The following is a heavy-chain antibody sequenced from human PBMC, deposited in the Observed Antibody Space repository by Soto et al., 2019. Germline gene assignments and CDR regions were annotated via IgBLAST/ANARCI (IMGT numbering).Heavy chain of an antibody. J-gene: IGHJ3*02. CDR3: ARGPRSYYYDSSGYYALDI. Sequence: ASVKVSCKASGYTFTGYYMHWVRQAPGQGLEWMGWINPNSGGTNYAQKFQGWVTMTRDTSISTAYMELSRLRSDDTAVYYCARGPRSYYYDSSGYYALDIWAQGTMVTVS. CDR2: INPNSGGT. V-gene: IGHV1-2*04. CDR1: GYTFTGYY. D-gene: IGHD3-22*01.